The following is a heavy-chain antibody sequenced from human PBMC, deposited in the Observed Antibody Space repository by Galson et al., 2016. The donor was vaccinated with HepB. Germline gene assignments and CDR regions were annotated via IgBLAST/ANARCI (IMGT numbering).Heavy chain of an antibody. CDR1: GFTFSSYW. V-gene: IGHV3-7*01. Sequence: SLRLSCAASGFTFSSYWMSWVRQAPGKGLEWVANIKQDGSEKYYVDSVKGRLTISRDNAKNSLYLQMNSLRAEDTAVYYCASHLGGSSLDPFDIWGRGTMVTVSS. D-gene: IGHD3-16*01. J-gene: IGHJ3*02. CDR3: ASHLGGSSLDPFDI. CDR2: IKQDGSEK.